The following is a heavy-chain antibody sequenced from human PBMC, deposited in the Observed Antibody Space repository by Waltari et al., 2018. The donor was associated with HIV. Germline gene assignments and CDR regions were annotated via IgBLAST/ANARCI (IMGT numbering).Heavy chain of an antibody. CDR1: GFTFSTYG. CDR2: ISSDGSSR. D-gene: IGHD2-8*01. Sequence: QVHLVESGGGVVQPGRSLRLSCAASGFTFSTYGFHWVRQAPGKGLEWVAFISSDGSSRKYADSVKGRFTISRDNSKNTRYLQMNSLRAEDTAVYFCARDVWGNTGYLDFWGQGTLVSVSS. V-gene: IGHV3-30*03. J-gene: IGHJ4*02. CDR3: ARDVWGNTGYLDF.